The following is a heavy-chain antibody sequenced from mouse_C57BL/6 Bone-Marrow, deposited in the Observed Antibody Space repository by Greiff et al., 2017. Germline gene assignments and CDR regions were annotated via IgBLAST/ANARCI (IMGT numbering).Heavy chain of an antibody. CDR1: GYTFTNYW. CDR2: IYPGGGYT. D-gene: IGHD2-5*01. V-gene: IGHV1-63*01. Sequence: LKESGAELVRPGTSVKMSCKASGYTFTNYWIGWAKQRPGHGLEWIGDIYPGGGYTNYNEKFKGKATLTADKSSSTAYIQFSSLTSEDSAIYYWARWGPLGSNYVNYAMDYWGQGTSVTVSS. CDR3: ARWGPLGSNYVNYAMDY. J-gene: IGHJ4*01.